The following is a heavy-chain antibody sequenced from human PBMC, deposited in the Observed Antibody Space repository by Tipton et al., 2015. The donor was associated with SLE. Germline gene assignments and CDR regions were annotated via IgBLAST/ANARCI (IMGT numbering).Heavy chain of an antibody. D-gene: IGHD6-19*01. V-gene: IGHV3-74*01. CDR2: IKSDGSST. CDR3: AKAIAVAGPFDF. Sequence: SLRLSCAASGFTFSSYWMHWVRQAPGKGLVWVSHIKSDGSSTSYADSVKGRFTISRDNAKSTLYLQMNALRAEDTAVYYCAKAIAVAGPFDFWGQGTLVTVSS. CDR1: GFTFSSYW. J-gene: IGHJ4*02.